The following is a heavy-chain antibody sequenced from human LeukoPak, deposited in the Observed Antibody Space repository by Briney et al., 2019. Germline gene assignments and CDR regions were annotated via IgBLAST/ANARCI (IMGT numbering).Heavy chain of an antibody. CDR1: GFTVSSRY. D-gene: IGHD2-21*02. J-gene: IGHJ4*02. CDR3: ARGESSDCTCIDY. Sequence: PGGSLRLSCAASGFTVSSRYMSWVRQGPGKGLEWVSVIHGDGSTYYADSVKGRFTISRHNSKNTLYLQMNSLRAEDTAVYYCARGESSDCTCIDYWGQGTLVSVSS. CDR2: IHGDGST. V-gene: IGHV3-53*01.